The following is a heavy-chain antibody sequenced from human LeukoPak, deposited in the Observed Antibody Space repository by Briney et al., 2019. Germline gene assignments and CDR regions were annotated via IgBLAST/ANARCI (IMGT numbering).Heavy chain of an antibody. CDR1: GFTFSSYA. CDR2: IYHSGST. Sequence: LRLSCAASGFTFSSYAMNWVRQAPGKGLEWIGYIYHSGSTYYNPSLKSRVTISVDRSKNQFSLKLSSVTAADTAVYYCARGVRITMVRGVMSAFDIWGQGTMVTVSS. J-gene: IGHJ3*02. D-gene: IGHD3-10*01. CDR3: ARGVRITMVRGVMSAFDI. V-gene: IGHV4-30-2*01.